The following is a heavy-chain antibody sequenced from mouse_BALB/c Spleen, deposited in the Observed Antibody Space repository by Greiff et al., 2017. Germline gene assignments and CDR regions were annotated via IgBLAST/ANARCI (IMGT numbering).Heavy chain of an antibody. D-gene: IGHD1-1*02. Sequence: EVQLVESGGGLVKPGGSLKLSCAASGFTFSDYYMYWVRQTPEKRLEWVANISDGGSYTYYPDSVKGRVTISRDKAKNNLYLQMSSLKSEDTAMYYCARGGCGRLAYWGQGTRVTVSA. CDR1: GFTFSDYY. V-gene: IGHV5-4*02. CDR2: ISDGGSYT. J-gene: IGHJ3*01. CDR3: ARGGCGRLAY.